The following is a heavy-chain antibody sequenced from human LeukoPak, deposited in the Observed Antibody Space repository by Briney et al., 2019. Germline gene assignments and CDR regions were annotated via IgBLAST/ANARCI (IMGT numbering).Heavy chain of an antibody. CDR1: GFTFSSFG. Sequence: GGSLRLSCAASGFTFSSFGMHWVRQTPGEGLEWVAVISYDGSNKYYLDSVKGRFTISRDNSKNTVYLQMNSLRVEDTAVYYCARGALYQYYLDYWGWGQGTLVTVSS. D-gene: IGHD4-17*01. CDR3: ARGALYQYYLDYWG. V-gene: IGHV3-30*03. J-gene: IGHJ4*02. CDR2: ISYDGSNK.